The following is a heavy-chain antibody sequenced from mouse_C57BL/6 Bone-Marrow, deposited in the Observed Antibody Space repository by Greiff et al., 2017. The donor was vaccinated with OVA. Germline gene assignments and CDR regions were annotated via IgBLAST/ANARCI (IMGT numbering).Heavy chain of an antibody. CDR3: ARDYYGSERGFAY. CDR2: INPNNGGT. V-gene: IGHV1-18*01. Sequence: SGPELVKPGASVKIPCKASGYTFTDYNMDWVKQSHGKSLEWIGDINPNNGGTIYNQKFKGKATLTVDKSSSTAYMELRSLTSEDTAVYYCARDYYGSERGFAYWGQGTLVTVSA. CDR1: GYTFTDYN. D-gene: IGHD1-1*01. J-gene: IGHJ3*01.